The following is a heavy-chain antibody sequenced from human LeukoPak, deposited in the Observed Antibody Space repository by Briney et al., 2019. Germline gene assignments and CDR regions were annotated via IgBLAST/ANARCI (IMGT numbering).Heavy chain of an antibody. D-gene: IGHD2-15*01. Sequence: GGSLRLSCAASGFTFSSYWMSWVRQAPGKGLEWVARIKEDGSEKYYVDSVKGRFTISRDNVKNSPYLQMNSLRAEDTAVYYCARGGYQYGNYWGQGTLVTVSS. J-gene: IGHJ4*02. CDR1: GFTFSSYW. V-gene: IGHV3-7*03. CDR3: ARGGYQYGNY. CDR2: IKEDGSEK.